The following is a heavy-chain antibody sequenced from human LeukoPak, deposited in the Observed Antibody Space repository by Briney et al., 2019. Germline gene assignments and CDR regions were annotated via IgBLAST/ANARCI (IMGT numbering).Heavy chain of an antibody. CDR3: ATVDYGSGTWAHAFDI. J-gene: IGHJ3*02. V-gene: IGHV1-69*04. Sequence: GASVKVSCKASGGTFSSYAISWVRQAPGQGLEWMGRIIPILGIANYAQKFQGRVTMTEDTSTDTAYMELSSLRSEDTAVYYCATVDYGSGTWAHAFDIWGQGTMVTVSS. D-gene: IGHD3-10*01. CDR1: GGTFSSYA. CDR2: IIPILGIA.